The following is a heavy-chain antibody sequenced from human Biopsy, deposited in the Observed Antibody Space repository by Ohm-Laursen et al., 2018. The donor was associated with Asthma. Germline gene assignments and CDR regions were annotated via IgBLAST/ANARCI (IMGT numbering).Heavy chain of an antibody. D-gene: IGHD7-27*01. V-gene: IGHV3-9*01. CDR2: VSWNSRDI. Sequence: SLRLSCSASGFTFDDFAMHWVRHAPGKGLEWVASVSWNSRDIAYADSVRGRFAISRDNAKNSLYLQMNSLRVEDTAFYHCTKDTGELWRSAFDVGGQGTMVTVSS. CDR3: TKDTGELWRSAFDV. J-gene: IGHJ3*01. CDR1: GFTFDDFA.